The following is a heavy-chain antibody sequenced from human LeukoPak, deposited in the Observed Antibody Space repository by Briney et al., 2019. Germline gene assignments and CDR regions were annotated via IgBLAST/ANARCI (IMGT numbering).Heavy chain of an antibody. V-gene: IGHV3-23*01. CDR3: AKGYYGSGSYPFDY. CDR2: ISGSGGST. CDR1: GFTFSSYA. J-gene: IGHJ4*02. D-gene: IGHD3-10*01. Sequence: GSLSLSCAASGFTFSSYAMSWVRQAPGKGLEWVSAISGSGGSTYYADSVKGRFTISRDNSKLYLQMNTLRAEDTAVYYCAKGYYGSGSYPFDYWGQGTLVTVSS.